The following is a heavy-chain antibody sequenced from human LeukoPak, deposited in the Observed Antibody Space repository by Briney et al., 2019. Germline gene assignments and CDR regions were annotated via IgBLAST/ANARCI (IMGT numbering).Heavy chain of an antibody. V-gene: IGHV4-39*01. CDR3: ARQFATAAADTRGYFDY. Sequence: SETLSLTCTVSGGSISSSSDYWGWIRQAPGKGLEWIGSFFVSGSTHYNPSLRSRATLFVDTSRNQFSLKLTSMTAADAATYFCARQFATAAADTRGYFDYWGQGTVVAVSS. CDR1: GGSISSSSDY. D-gene: IGHD6-25*01. CDR2: FFVSGST. J-gene: IGHJ4*02.